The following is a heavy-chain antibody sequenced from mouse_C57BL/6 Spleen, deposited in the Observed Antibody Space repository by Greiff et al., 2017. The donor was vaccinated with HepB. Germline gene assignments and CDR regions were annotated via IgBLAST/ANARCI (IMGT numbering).Heavy chain of an antibody. V-gene: IGHV1-82*01. CDR1: GYAFSSSW. CDR2: IYPGDGDT. J-gene: IGHJ2*01. Sequence: VHLVESGPELVKPGASVKISCKASGYAFSSSWMNWVKQRPGKGLEWIGRIYPGDGDTNYNGKFKGKATLTAAKSSSTAYMQLSSLTSEDSAVYFCARCPRNYLDYWGQGTTLTVSS. CDR3: ARCPRNYLDY.